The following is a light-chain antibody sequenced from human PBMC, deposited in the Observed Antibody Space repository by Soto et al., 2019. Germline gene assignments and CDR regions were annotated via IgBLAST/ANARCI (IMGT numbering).Light chain of an antibody. CDR1: QSISSK. J-gene: IGKJ1*01. CDR2: GAS. V-gene: IGKV3-15*01. CDR3: QQYYHWWT. Sequence: EIVMTQSPATLSVSPGERATLSCRASQSISSKLAWFQEKPGQAPRLLFYGASTRATGVPATFSGSGSGTEFDITISSLQSEDFAVYFCQQYYHWWTFGQGTKVEI.